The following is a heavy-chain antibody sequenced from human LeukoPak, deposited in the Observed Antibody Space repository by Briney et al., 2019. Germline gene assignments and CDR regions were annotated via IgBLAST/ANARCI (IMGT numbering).Heavy chain of an antibody. V-gene: IGHV3-11*01. CDR1: GFSFDDYG. Sequence: GGSLRLSCAASGFSFDDYGMSWVRQVPGKGLEWISYISNGAGGTIHYADSVKGRFTISRDNAKNSVFLQMNSLRDEDTAVYYCAREAIVDDAFDVWGQGTVVTVSS. CDR2: ISNGAGGTI. J-gene: IGHJ3*01. CDR3: AREAIVDDAFDV. D-gene: IGHD2-15*01.